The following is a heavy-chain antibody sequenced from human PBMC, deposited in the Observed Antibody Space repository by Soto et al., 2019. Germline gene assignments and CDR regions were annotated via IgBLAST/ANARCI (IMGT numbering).Heavy chain of an antibody. CDR2: IIPIFGTA. J-gene: IGHJ6*02. CDR1: GGTFSSYA. V-gene: IGHV1-69*05. Sequence: SVKVSCKASGGTFSSYAISWVRQAPGQGLEWMGGIIPIFGTANYAQKFQGRVTITRDMSTSTAYMELSSLRSEDTAVYYCAADVAVYYYGMDVWGQGTTVTVSS. CDR3: AADVAVYYYGMDV. D-gene: IGHD6-19*01.